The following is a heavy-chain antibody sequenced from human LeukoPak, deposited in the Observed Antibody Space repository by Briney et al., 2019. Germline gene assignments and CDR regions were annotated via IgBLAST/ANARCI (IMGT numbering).Heavy chain of an antibody. Sequence: GASVNVSCKASGYIFTSYGFSWVRQAPGQGLEWMGWISTYNGDTNYAQEFQDRVTMTTDTSTCTAYMELRSLRSDDTAVYYCARGLGSYPEIPLDYWGQGTLVTVSS. J-gene: IGHJ4*02. CDR1: GYIFTSYG. CDR3: ARGLGSYPEIPLDY. V-gene: IGHV1-18*01. CDR2: ISTYNGDT. D-gene: IGHD3-16*02.